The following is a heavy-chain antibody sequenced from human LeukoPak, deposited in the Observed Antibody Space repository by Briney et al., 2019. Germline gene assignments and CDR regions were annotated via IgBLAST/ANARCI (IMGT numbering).Heavy chain of an antibody. CDR2: IYTSGST. V-gene: IGHV4-61*02. D-gene: IGHD3-22*01. Sequence: PSQTLSLTCTASGVSISSGSYYWSWIRQPAGKGLEWIGRIYTSGSTYYNPSLKSRVTISVDTSKNQFSLKLISVTAADTAVYYCARDPSSGYYNWFDPWGQGTLVTVPS. CDR1: GVSISSGSYY. J-gene: IGHJ5*02. CDR3: ARDPSSGYYNWFDP.